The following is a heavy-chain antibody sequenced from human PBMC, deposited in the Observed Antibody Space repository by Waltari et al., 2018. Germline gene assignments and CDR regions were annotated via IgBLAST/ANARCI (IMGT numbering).Heavy chain of an antibody. CDR3: ASDDEEHWPCDLDY. CDR2: SSGRGYSR. CDR1: GFTSSHFP. D-gene: IGHD1-1*01. J-gene: IGHJ4*02. V-gene: IGHV3-23*01. Sequence: EVQLLESGGGLVQPGGSLGLSCAPSGFTSSHFPMSWARQAPGRGSAWLAESSGRGYSRRDANSGKGRFTISRDNPRNTLFLQMNGRRAEDTAVYHCASDDEEHWPCDLDYWGQGIPVTVSS.